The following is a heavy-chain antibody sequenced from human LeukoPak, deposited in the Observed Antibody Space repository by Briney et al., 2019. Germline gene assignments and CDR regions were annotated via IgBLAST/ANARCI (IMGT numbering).Heavy chain of an antibody. D-gene: IGHD6-19*01. CDR1: GGTFSSYA. CDR3: AREFPDSSGWYGPGMS. Sequence: ASVKVSCKASGGTFSSYAISWVRQAPGQGLEWMGGIIPIFGTANYAQKFQGRVTITADESTSTAYMELSSLRSEDTAVYYCAREFPDSSGWYGPGMSWGQGTLVTVSS. J-gene: IGHJ4*02. V-gene: IGHV1-69*13. CDR2: IIPIFGTA.